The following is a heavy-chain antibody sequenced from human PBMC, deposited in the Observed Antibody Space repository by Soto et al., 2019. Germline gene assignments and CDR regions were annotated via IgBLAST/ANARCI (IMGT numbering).Heavy chain of an antibody. J-gene: IGHJ6*02. CDR2: IIPSFGTA. V-gene: IGHV1-69*12. D-gene: IGHD3-16*01. CDR1: GGTFSSYA. CDR3: ARERNGYYGMDV. Sequence: QVQLVQSGAEVKKPGSSVKVSCKASGGTFSSYAISWVRQAPGQGLEWMGGIIPSFGTANYAQKFQGRVTITADESTSTAYMERSSLRSEDTAVYYCARERNGYYGMDVWGQGTTVTXSS.